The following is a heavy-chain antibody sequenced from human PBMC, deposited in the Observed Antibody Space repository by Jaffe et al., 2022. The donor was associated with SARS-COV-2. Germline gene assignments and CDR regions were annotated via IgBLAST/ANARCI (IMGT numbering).Heavy chain of an antibody. J-gene: IGHJ5*02. CDR2: ISGSGRSI. D-gene: IGHD3-22*01. Sequence: EVQLVESGGGLVQPGGSLRLSCAASGFTFNTYSMNWVRQAPGKGLEWVSHISGSGRSIYLADSVKGRFTISRDNAKNSLYLQMNRLRDEDTAVYYCARDAYYDNSGNNPFGFDPRGQGTLVTVSS. V-gene: IGHV3-48*02. CDR1: GFTFNTYS. CDR3: ARDAYYDNSGNNPFGFDP.